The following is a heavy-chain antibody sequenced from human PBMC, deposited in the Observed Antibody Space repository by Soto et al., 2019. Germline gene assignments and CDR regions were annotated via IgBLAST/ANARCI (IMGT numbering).Heavy chain of an antibody. CDR2: INAYNGNT. Sequence: ASVKVSCKASGYTFTSYGISWVRQAPGQGLEWMGWINAYNGNTKYAQKLQGRVTITRDTSASTAYMELSSLRSEDTAVYYCARGPHIVVRYEGFDIWGQGTMVTVSS. D-gene: IGHD3-22*01. V-gene: IGHV1-18*01. CDR3: ARGPHIVVRYEGFDI. CDR1: GYTFTSYG. J-gene: IGHJ3*02.